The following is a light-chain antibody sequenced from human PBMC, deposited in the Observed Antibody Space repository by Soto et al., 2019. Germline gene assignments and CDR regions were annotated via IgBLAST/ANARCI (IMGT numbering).Light chain of an antibody. Sequence: EIVMTQSPATLSVSPGERATLSCRASQSVRTNLAWYHHKPGQASRLLIYGASNRATGFPARFSGSGSGTEFTLTISSLQSEDFGVYYCQQYNDNWPTFGQGTKVEIK. CDR1: QSVRTN. V-gene: IGKV3-15*01. J-gene: IGKJ1*01. CDR3: QQYNDNWPT. CDR2: GAS.